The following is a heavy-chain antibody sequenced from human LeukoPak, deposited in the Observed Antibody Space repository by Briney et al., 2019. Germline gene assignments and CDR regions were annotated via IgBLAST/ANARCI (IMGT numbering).Heavy chain of an antibody. CDR1: GFTFSNAW. CDR3: TGYFDWLLYRWFDP. Sequence: PGGSLRLSCAASGFTFSNAWMSWVRQAPGKGREWVGRIKSKTDGGTTDYAAPVKGRFTIPRDDSKNTLYLQMNSLKTEDTAVYYCTGYFDWLLYRWFDPWGQGTLVTVSS. J-gene: IGHJ5*02. CDR2: IKSKTDGGTT. V-gene: IGHV3-15*01. D-gene: IGHD3-9*01.